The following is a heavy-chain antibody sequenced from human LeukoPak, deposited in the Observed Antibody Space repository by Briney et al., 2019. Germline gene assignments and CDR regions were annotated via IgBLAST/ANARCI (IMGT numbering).Heavy chain of an antibody. Sequence: PGGSLRLSCAASGFTFSSYEMNWVRQAPGKGLEWISYISASGTITHYADSVEGRFTISRDNSKNTLYLQMNSLRAEDTAVYYCAKERMVGATTPGNWGQGTLVTVSS. V-gene: IGHV3-48*03. J-gene: IGHJ4*02. CDR2: ISASGTIT. CDR1: GFTFSSYE. CDR3: AKERMVGATTPGN. D-gene: IGHD1-26*01.